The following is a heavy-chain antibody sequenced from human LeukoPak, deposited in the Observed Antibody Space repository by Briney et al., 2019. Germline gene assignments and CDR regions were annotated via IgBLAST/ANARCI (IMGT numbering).Heavy chain of an antibody. CDR3: ARGYCSSTSFYSAGVKDY. CDR1: GFTFSNYW. Sequence: GGSLRLSCAASGFTFSNYWMSWVRQAPGKGLEWVANIKQDGSEKYYVDSVKGRFTISRDNAKNSLYLQMNSLRAEDTALYYCARGYCSSTSFYSAGVKDYWGQGTLVTVSS. D-gene: IGHD2-2*01. V-gene: IGHV3-7*01. CDR2: IKQDGSEK. J-gene: IGHJ4*02.